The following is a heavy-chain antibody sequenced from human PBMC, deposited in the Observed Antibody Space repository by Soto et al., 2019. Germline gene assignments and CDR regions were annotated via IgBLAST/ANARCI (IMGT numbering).Heavy chain of an antibody. Sequence: VQLLESGGGLVQPGGSLRLSCAASGFTFSSYAMSWVRQAPGKGLECVSGISGSGGTTYYADSVKGRFTLSSDNSKNAVYVHMNSLRADNTAVYYCARRPYDNSGYFYDYWGQGTPGTVSS. D-gene: IGHD3-22*01. CDR1: GFTFSSYA. CDR2: ISGSGGTT. V-gene: IGHV3-23*01. J-gene: IGHJ4*02. CDR3: ARRPYDNSGYFYDY.